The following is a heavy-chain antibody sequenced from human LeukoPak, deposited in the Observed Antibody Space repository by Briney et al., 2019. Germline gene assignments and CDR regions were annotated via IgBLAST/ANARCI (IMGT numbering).Heavy chain of an antibody. D-gene: IGHD1-20*01. CDR3: AKDRSITGKDRFSFHI. Sequence: SETLSLTCTVSGGSISSSTFYWGWIRQPPGKGLEWIGSLYYSGSTYYNPSLKSRVTISVDTSKNQFSLRLSSVTAADTATYFCAKDRSITGKDRFSFHIWGQGTMVTVSS. J-gene: IGHJ3*02. V-gene: IGHV4-39*07. CDR1: GGSISSSTFY. CDR2: LYYSGST.